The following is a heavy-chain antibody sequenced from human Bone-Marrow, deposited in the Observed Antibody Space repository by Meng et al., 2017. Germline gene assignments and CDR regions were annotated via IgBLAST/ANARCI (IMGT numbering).Heavy chain of an antibody. D-gene: IGHD3-10*01. V-gene: IGHV4-34*01. J-gene: IGHJ2*01. CDR1: VGSVSGYY. CDR3: ARVKLIRGKRGYFDL. Sequence: LVQRGAGLLSASDTLAPTCGVYVGSVSGYYWIWSRQPPGKGLEGIGEINHSGSTNYNPSLKSRVTISVDTSKNQFSLKLSSVTAADTAVYYCARVKLIRGKRGYFDLWGRGTLVTVSS. CDR2: INHSGST.